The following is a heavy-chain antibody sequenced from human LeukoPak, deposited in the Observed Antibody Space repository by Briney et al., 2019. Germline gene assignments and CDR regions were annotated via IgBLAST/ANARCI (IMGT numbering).Heavy chain of an antibody. CDR2: ISSSGSTI. Sequence: GGSLRLSCAASGFTFSSYEMNWVRQAPGKGLQWVSYISSSGSTIYYADSVKGRSTISRDNAKNSLYLQMNSLRAEDTAVYYCASQGVVPAAFFDYWGQGTLVTVSS. CDR1: GFTFSSYE. CDR3: ASQGVVPAAFFDY. J-gene: IGHJ4*02. D-gene: IGHD2-2*01. V-gene: IGHV3-48*03.